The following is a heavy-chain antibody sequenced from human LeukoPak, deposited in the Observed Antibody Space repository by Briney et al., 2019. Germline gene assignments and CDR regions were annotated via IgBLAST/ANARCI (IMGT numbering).Heavy chain of an antibody. CDR2: ISGSGGST. CDR3: AKMETTYYYGSGSYDY. Sequence: PGGSPRLSCAASGFTFSSYAMSWVRQAPGKGLEWVSAISGSGGSTYYADSVKGRFTISRDNSKNTLYLQMNSLRAEDTAVYYCAKMETTYYYGSGSYDYWGQGTLVTVSS. V-gene: IGHV3-23*01. CDR1: GFTFSSYA. J-gene: IGHJ4*02. D-gene: IGHD3-10*01.